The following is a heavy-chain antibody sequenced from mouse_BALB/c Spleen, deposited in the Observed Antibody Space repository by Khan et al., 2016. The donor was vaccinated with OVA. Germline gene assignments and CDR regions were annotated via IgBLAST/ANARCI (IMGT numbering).Heavy chain of an antibody. CDR2: VSTGGGYT. D-gene: IGHD1-1*01. CDR1: GFTFSTYG. V-gene: IGHV5-6*02. J-gene: IGHJ3*01. Sequence: EVKLVESGGDLVKPGGSLKLSCAASGFTFSTYGMSWLRQTPDKRLEWVATVSTGGGYTYYPDSVKGRFTISRDNAPNTPYLQLSGLQSEDTAMFDCTRLAYYYDSEGFAYWGQGTLVTVSA. CDR3: TRLAYYYDSEGFAY.